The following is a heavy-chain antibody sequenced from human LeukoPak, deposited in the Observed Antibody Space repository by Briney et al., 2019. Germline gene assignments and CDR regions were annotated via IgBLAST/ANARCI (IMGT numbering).Heavy chain of an antibody. CDR2: INPNSGGT. CDR3: AREKYSSSWYPRPGMDV. D-gene: IGHD6-13*01. Sequence: GASVKVSCKASGYTFTSYYMHWVRQAPGQGLEWMGWINPNSGGTNYAQKFQGWVTMTRDTSISTAYMELSRLRSDDTAVYYCAREKYSSSWYPRPGMDVWGQGTTVTVSS. V-gene: IGHV1-2*04. J-gene: IGHJ6*02. CDR1: GYTFTSYY.